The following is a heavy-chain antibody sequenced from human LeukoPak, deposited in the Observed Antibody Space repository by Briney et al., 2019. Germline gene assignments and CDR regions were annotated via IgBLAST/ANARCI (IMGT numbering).Heavy chain of an antibody. D-gene: IGHD2-2*01. Sequence: ASVKVSCKASGYTFTSYDINWVRQATGQGLEWMGWMNPNSGNTGYAQKFQGRVTMTRNTSISTAYMELSSLRSEDTAVYYCAREAANCSGTSCYANYYYYMDVWGKGTTVTVSS. CDR2: MNPNSGNT. J-gene: IGHJ6*03. CDR1: GYTFTSYD. CDR3: AREAANCSGTSCYANYYYYMDV. V-gene: IGHV1-8*01.